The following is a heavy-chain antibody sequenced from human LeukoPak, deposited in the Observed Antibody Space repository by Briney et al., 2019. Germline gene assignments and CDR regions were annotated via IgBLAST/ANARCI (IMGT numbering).Heavy chain of an antibody. V-gene: IGHV3-9*01. Sequence: QTGGSLRLSCAASGFTFDDYAMPWVRQAPGKGLEWVSGISWNSGSIGYADSVKGRFTISRDNAKNSLYLQMNSLRAEDTALYYCAKDISEEVTAFDYWGQGTLVTVSS. CDR3: AKDISEEVTAFDY. J-gene: IGHJ4*02. CDR1: GFTFDDYA. CDR2: ISWNSGSI. D-gene: IGHD2-21*02.